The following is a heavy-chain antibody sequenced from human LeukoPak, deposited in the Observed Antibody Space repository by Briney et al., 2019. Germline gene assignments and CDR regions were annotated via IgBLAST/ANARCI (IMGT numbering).Heavy chain of an antibody. Sequence: SVKVSCKASGGTFSSYAISWVRQAPGQGLEWMGGIIPIFGTANYAQKFQGRVTITADESTSTAYMELSSLRSEDTAVYYCARHNYYDILTGYYNWDLNWFDPWGQGTLVTVSS. J-gene: IGHJ5*02. D-gene: IGHD3-9*01. V-gene: IGHV1-69*13. CDR2: IIPIFGTA. CDR3: ARHNYYDILTGYYNWDLNWFDP. CDR1: GGTFSSYA.